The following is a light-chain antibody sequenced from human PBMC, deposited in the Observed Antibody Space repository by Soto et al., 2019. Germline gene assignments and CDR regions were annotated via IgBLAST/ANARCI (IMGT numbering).Light chain of an antibody. Sequence: DIQMTQSPSTLSASVGDRVTITCRASQSIGSSLAWYQQKPGKAPKLLIYRASTLEDGVPSRFSGSGSGAEFSLSISSLQPDDFATSYCQQYSGYSPYTFGQGTKLEI. CDR3: QQYSGYSPYT. CDR2: RAS. V-gene: IGKV1-5*03. J-gene: IGKJ2*01. CDR1: QSIGSS.